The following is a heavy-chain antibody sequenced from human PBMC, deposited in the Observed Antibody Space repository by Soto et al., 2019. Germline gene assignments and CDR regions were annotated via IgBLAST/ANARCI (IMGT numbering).Heavy chain of an antibody. V-gene: IGHV4-59*08. Sequence: PSETLSLTCTVSGGSISSYYWSWIRQPPGKGLEWIGYIYYSGSTNYNPSLKSRVTISVDTSKNQFSLKLSSVTAADTAVYYCARHARYCSSTSCYGSYYYGMDVWGQGTTVTV. CDR3: ARHARYCSSTSCYGSYYYGMDV. D-gene: IGHD2-2*01. J-gene: IGHJ6*02. CDR1: GGSISSYY. CDR2: IYYSGST.